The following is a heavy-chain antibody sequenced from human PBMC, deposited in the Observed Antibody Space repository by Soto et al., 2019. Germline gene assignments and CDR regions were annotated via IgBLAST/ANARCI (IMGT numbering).Heavy chain of an antibody. CDR2: ISANTGHT. D-gene: IGHD3-9*01. CDR1: GYTFTSYT. CDR3: AKDGDKARPSFDH. V-gene: IGHV1-18*01. Sequence: SVKVSCKASGYTFTSYTITWVRQAPGQGLEWLGRISANTGHTNYARKFQGRLTMTTDTSTTTAFMELTNLISDDTAFYYCAKDGDKARPSFDHWGQGALVTVSS. J-gene: IGHJ4*02.